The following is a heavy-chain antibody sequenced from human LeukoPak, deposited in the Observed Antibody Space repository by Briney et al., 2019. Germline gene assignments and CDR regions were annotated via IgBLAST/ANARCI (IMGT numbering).Heavy chain of an antibody. CDR2: LYHTGST. CDR1: GGSISTSSYY. V-gene: IGHV4-39*01. Sequence: PSETLSLTCTVSGGSISTSSYYWGWIRQPPGKGLEWIGSLYHTGSTYYNPSLKSRVNISVDTSKNQFSLKLNSATAADTAVYYCARQADFALVEMATIMFDYWGQGTLVTVSS. J-gene: IGHJ4*02. D-gene: IGHD5-24*01. CDR3: ARQADFALVEMATIMFDY.